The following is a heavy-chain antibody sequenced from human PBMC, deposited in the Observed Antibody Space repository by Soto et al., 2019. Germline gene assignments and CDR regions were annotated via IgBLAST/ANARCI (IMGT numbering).Heavy chain of an antibody. V-gene: IGHV4-39*01. CDR3: SRHEAYRSGWYDY. Sequence: SETLSLTCTVSGDSISSSSYYWGWSRQPPGKGLEWIGSIYYSGSTYYNPSLKSRVTISVDTSKNQFSLKLSSVTAADTAVYYVSRHEAYRSGWYDYWGQGTLVTVSS. D-gene: IGHD6-19*01. CDR2: IYYSGST. CDR1: GDSISSSSYY. J-gene: IGHJ4*02.